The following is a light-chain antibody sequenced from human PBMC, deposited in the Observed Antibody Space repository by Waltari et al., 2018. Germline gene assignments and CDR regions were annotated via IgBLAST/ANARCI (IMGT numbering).Light chain of an antibody. CDR2: DVN. CDR1: SSDIGSYYY. CDR3: RSYTSSSTLYV. J-gene: IGLJ1*01. Sequence: QSALTQPASVSGSPGQTIAISCTGTSSDIGSYYYVAWYQQHPGQAPKLLIYDVNQRPSGVSHRFSGSKSGNTASLTISGLRAEDEADFYCRSYTSSSTLYVFGSGTKVTVL. V-gene: IGLV2-14*01.